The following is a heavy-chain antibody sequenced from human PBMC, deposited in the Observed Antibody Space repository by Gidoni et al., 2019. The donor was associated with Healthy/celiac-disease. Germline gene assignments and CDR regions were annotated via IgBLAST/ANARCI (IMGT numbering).Heavy chain of an antibody. Sequence: QVQLQESGPGLVKPSETLSLTCTVSGGSVSSGSYYWSWIRQPPGKGLELIGYIYYSGSTNYNPSLKSRVTISVDTSKNQFSLKLSAVTAADTAVYYCARESSSGSSGFDYWGQGTLVTVSS. J-gene: IGHJ4*02. V-gene: IGHV4-61*01. CDR2: IYYSGST. D-gene: IGHD3-10*01. CDR1: GGSVSSGSYY. CDR3: ARESSSGSSGFDY.